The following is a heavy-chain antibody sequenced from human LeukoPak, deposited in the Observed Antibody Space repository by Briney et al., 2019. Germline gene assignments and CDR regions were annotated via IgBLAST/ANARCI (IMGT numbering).Heavy chain of an antibody. CDR2: LNRDGSVK. CDR1: GFIFSDYY. D-gene: IGHD6-25*01. Sequence: GGSLRLSCAASGFIFSDYYMSWVRQAPGKGLEWVANLNRDGSVKNYVGSVKGRFTISRDNAKNSLYLQMNRLRAEDTAVFYCARDSGTCRGCAFDVWGHGTMVTVSS. CDR3: ARDSGTCRGCAFDV. J-gene: IGHJ3*01. V-gene: IGHV3-7*01.